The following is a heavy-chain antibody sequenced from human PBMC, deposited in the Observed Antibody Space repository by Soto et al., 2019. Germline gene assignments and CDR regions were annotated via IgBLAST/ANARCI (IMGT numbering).Heavy chain of an antibody. CDR2: IYYSGST. J-gene: IGHJ5*02. Sequence: SETLSLTCTVSGGSISSGGYYCSWIRQHPGKGLEWIGYIYYSGSTYYNPSLKSRVTISVDTSKNQFSLKLSSVTAADTAVYYCAAQGSGDLDYNWFDPWGQGTLVTVSS. D-gene: IGHD3-3*01. V-gene: IGHV4-31*03. CDR3: AAQGSGDLDYNWFDP. CDR1: GGSISSGGYY.